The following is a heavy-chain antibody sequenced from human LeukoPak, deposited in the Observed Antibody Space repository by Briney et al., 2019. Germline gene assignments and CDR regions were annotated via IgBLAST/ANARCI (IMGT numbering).Heavy chain of an antibody. CDR1: GFTFSGYA. V-gene: IGHV3-30-3*01. J-gene: IGHJ4*02. CDR3: ARDSPVDPSGGY. Sequence: GGSLRLSCAASGFTFSGYAVHWVRQAPGKGLEWVAVTSYDGSNKYYADSVKGRFTISRDNSQNTLYLQMNSLRAEDTAVYYCARDSPVDPSGGYWGQGTLVTVSS. D-gene: IGHD2-15*01. CDR2: TSYDGSNK.